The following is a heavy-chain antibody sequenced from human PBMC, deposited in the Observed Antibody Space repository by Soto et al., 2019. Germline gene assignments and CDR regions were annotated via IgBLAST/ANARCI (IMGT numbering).Heavy chain of an antibody. Sequence: GASVKVSCKASGYTFTGYYMHWVRQAPGQGLEWMGWINPNSGGTNYAQKFQGWVTMTRDTSISTAYMELSRLRSDDTAVYYCARGPSGAMAYYFDYWGQGTLVTVS. CDR1: GYTFTGYY. D-gene: IGHD5-18*01. V-gene: IGHV1-2*04. CDR3: ARGPSGAMAYYFDY. CDR2: INPNSGGT. J-gene: IGHJ4*02.